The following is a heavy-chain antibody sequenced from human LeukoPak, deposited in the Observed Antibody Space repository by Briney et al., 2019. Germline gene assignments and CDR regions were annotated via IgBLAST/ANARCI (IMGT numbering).Heavy chain of an antibody. CDR3: ARDIVATIAAYSFDY. J-gene: IGHJ4*02. CDR1: GFTFSSYS. D-gene: IGHD5-12*01. V-gene: IGHV3-21*01. Sequence: GGSLRLSCAASGFTFSSYSMNWVRQAPGKGLEWVSSISSSSSSYIYYADSVKGRFTISRDNAKNSLYLQMNSLRAEDTAVYYCARDIVATIAAYSFDYWGQETLVTVSS. CDR2: ISSSSSSYI.